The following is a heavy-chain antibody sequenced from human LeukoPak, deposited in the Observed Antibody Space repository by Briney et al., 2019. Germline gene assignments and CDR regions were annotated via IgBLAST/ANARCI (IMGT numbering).Heavy chain of an antibody. D-gene: IGHD5-24*01. V-gene: IGHV3-53*01. CDR2: IYTDGTT. CDR1: GFTSNY. J-gene: IGHJ4*02. Sequence: TGGSLRLSCAASGFTSNYMSWVRQAPGKGLEWISLIYTDGTTTFYADSVKGRFTLSRDNSKNTFYLQMNGLRPEDTAAYYCASDGYNYFEFWGQGTLVIVSS. CDR3: ASDGYNYFEF.